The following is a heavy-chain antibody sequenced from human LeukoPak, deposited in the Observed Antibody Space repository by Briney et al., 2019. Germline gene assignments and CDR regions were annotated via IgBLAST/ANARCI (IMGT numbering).Heavy chain of an antibody. V-gene: IGHV4-4*07. CDR1: GGSISSYY. CDR3: ARDRSGYSSSWLFDAFDI. D-gene: IGHD6-13*01. CDR2: IYTSGST. Sequence: SETLSLTCTVSGGSISSYYWSWIRQPAGKGLEWIGRIYTSGSTNYNPSLKSRVTMSVDTSKNQFSPKLSSVTAADTAVYYCARDRSGYSSSWLFDAFDIWGQGTMVTVSS. J-gene: IGHJ3*02.